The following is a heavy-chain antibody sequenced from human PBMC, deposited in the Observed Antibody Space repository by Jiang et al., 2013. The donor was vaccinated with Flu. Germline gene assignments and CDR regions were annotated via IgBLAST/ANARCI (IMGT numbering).Heavy chain of an antibody. J-gene: IGHJ4*02. V-gene: IGHV4-59*01. D-gene: IGHD5/OR15-5a*01. CDR2: IYYSGST. Sequence: GSGLVKPSETLSLTCTVSGGSISSYYWSWIRQPPGKGLEWIGYIYYSGSTNYNPSLKSRVTISVDTSKNQFSLKLSSVTAADTAVYYCARGTGPLPRIDYWGQGTLVTVSS. CDR1: GGSISSYY. CDR3: ARGTGPLPRIDY.